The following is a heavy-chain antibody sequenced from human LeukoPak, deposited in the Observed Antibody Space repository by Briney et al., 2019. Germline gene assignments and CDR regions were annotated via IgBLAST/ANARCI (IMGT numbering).Heavy chain of an antibody. J-gene: IGHJ5*02. CDR3: AGPSSSWYSWFDP. V-gene: IGHV4-39*01. Sequence: SETLSLTCTVSGGSISSSSYYWGWLRQPPGKGLEWIGSIYYSGSTYYNPSLKSRVTISVDTSKNQFSLKLSSVTAADTAVYYCAGPSSSWYSWFDPWGQGTLVTVSS. CDR2: IYYSGST. CDR1: GGSISSSSYY. D-gene: IGHD6-13*01.